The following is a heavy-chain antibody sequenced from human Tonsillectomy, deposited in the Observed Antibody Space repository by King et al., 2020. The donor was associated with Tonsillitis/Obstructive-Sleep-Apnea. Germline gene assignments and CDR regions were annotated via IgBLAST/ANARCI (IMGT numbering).Heavy chain of an antibody. Sequence: QLQESGPGLVKPSETLSLSCTVSGGAISSSSYYWGWIRQPPGKGLEWIGSIYYSGSTSYNPSLKSRVTISVDTSKNQFSLKVSSVTASDTAVYYCARLLYSRSWSHGYYYMDVWGKGTTVTVSS. D-gene: IGHD6-13*01. CDR2: IYYSGST. J-gene: IGHJ6*03. CDR3: ARLLYSRSWSHGYYYMDV. CDR1: GGAISSSSYY. V-gene: IGHV4-39*01.